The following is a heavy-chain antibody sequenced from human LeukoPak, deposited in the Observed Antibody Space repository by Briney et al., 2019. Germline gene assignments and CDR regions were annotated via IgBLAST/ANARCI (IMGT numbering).Heavy chain of an antibody. CDR2: IYYSGST. J-gene: IGHJ2*01. V-gene: IGHV4-39*07. CDR1: GGSISSSSYY. CDR3: ARVSSSWYQDWYFDL. Sequence: PSETLSLTCTVSGGSISSSSYYWGWIRQPPGKGLEWIGSIYYSGSTYYNPSLKSRVTISVDTSKNQFSLKLSSVTAADTAVYYCARVSSSWYQDWYFDLWGRGTLVTVSS. D-gene: IGHD6-13*01.